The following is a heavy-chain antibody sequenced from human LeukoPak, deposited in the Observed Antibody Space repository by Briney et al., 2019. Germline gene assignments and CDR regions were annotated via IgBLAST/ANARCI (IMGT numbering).Heavy chain of an antibody. D-gene: IGHD4-23*01. CDR3: ARSRDYGGGYFDY. Sequence: GGSLRLSCAASGFTFNTYRMYWVRQGPGKGLEWVAVTWSDGNTKYYADSVKGRFTISGDSSDNTLYLQMNSLTAEDTAVYYCARSRDYGGGYFDYWGQGTLVTVSS. CDR1: GFTFNTYR. CDR2: TWSDGNTK. J-gene: IGHJ4*02. V-gene: IGHV3-33*01.